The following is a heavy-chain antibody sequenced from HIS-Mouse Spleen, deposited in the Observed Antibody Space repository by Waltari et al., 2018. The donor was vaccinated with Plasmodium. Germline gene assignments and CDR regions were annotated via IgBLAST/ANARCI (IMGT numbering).Heavy chain of an antibody. CDR3: TTPGQVGY. Sequence: EVQLVESGGGLVKPGGSLRLSCAASGFTFSNAWMSWVRQAPGKGLEWVCSIKSKTEGGTTDYAAPVKGRFTISRDDAKNTLYLQMNSLKTEDTAVYYCTTPGQVGYWGQGTLVTVSS. J-gene: IGHJ4*02. V-gene: IGHV3-15*01. CDR1: GFTFSNAW. D-gene: IGHD2-15*01. CDR2: IKSKTEGGTT.